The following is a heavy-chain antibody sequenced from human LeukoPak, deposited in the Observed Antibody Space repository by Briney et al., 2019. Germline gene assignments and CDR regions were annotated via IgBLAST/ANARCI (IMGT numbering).Heavy chain of an antibody. V-gene: IGHV3-48*01. CDR1: GFTFSSYS. CDR2: ISSSSSTI. J-gene: IGHJ6*03. Sequence: GGSLRLSCAASGFTFSSYSMNWVRQAPGKGLEWVSYISSSSSTIYYADSVNGRFTISRDNAKNSLYLQMNSLRAEDTAVYYCARDPRYYYYMDVWGKGTTVTVSS. CDR3: ARDPRYYYYMDV.